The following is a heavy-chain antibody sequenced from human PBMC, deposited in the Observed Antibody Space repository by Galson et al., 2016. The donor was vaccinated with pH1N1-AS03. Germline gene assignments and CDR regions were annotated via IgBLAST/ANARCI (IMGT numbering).Heavy chain of an antibody. J-gene: IGHJ4*02. V-gene: IGHV4-4*02. CDR1: GDSISSNNW. CDR2: IYYSGST. Sequence: SETLSLTCTVSGDSISSNNWWSWVRQSPGKGLEWIAEIYYSGSTNYNPSLKSRLTISIDKSKNKVYLKLSSVTAADTAVYYCARRPTGLDYWGPGSLVTVSS. CDR3: ARRPTGLDY.